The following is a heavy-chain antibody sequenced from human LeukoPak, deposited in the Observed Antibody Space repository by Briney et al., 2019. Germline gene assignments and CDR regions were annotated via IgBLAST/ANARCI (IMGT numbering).Heavy chain of an antibody. CDR2: ISPYNGNT. CDR3: ARGSPPRVYYDRSGYYSYYFDY. CDR1: GYKFTNYG. V-gene: IGHV1-18*01. D-gene: IGHD3-22*01. Sequence: VASVKVSCKASGYKFTNYGISWVRQAPGQGLEWMGWISPYNGNTIYAQKLQGRVTMTTDTSTSTAYMELRSLRSGDTAVYYCARGSPPRVYYDRSGYYSYYFDYWGQGTLVTVSS. J-gene: IGHJ4*02.